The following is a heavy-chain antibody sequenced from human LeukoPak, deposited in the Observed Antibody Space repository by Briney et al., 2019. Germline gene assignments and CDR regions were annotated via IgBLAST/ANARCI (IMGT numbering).Heavy chain of an antibody. CDR2: ISRSSSYL. V-gene: IGHV3-21*01. D-gene: IGHD1-26*01. CDR3: ARDFRGRVGATTVWFDP. Sequence: GGPLRLSCAASGFTFSSYSMNWVRQAPGKGLDWVSSISRSSSYLYYADSVKGRFTISRDNAKNSLYLQMNSLRAEDTAVYYCARDFRGRVGATTVWFDPWGQGTLVTVSS. J-gene: IGHJ5*02. CDR1: GFTFSSYS.